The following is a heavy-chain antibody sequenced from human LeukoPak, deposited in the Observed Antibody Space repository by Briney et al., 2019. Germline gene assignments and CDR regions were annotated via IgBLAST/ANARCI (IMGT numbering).Heavy chain of an antibody. CDR3: AKDAGYSRSWYFDY. CDR1: GFTFSSYG. CDR2: IRYDGSNK. V-gene: IGHV3-30*02. D-gene: IGHD6-13*01. J-gene: IGHJ4*02. Sequence: GGSLRLSCAASGFTFSSYGMHWVRQAPGRGLEWVAFIRYDGSNKYYADSVKGRFTISRDNSKNTLYLQMNSLRAEDTAVYYCAKDAGYSRSWYFDYWGQGTLVTVSS.